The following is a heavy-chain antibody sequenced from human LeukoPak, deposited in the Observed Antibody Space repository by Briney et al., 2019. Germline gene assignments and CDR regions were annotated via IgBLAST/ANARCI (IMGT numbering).Heavy chain of an antibody. D-gene: IGHD2-15*01. CDR1: GGSISSSSYY. CDR2: IYYSGST. V-gene: IGHV4-39*01. Sequence: SLTLSLTCTVSGGSISSSSYYWGWIRQPPGKGLEWIGSIYYSGSTYYNPSLKSRVTIPVDTSKNQFSLKLSSVTAADTAVYYCAGLRPDIVVAAVDWFDPWGQGTLVTVSS. CDR3: AGLRPDIVVAAVDWFDP. J-gene: IGHJ5*02.